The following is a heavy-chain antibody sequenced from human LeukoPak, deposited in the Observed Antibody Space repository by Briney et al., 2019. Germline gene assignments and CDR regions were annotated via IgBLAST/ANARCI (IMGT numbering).Heavy chain of an antibody. CDR1: GFTFSSYG. CDR3: ASYTYSRGYGYFDY. V-gene: IGHV3-30*03. Sequence: GGSLRLSCAASGFTFSSYGMHWVRQAPGKGLEWVAVISYDGSNKYYADSVKGRFTISRDNSKNTLYLQMNSLRAEDTAVYYCASYTYSRGYGYFDYWGQGTLVTVSS. D-gene: IGHD6-25*01. J-gene: IGHJ4*02. CDR2: ISYDGSNK.